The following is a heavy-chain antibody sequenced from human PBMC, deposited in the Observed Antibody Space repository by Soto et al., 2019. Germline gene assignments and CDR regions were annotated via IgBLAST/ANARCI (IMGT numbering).Heavy chain of an antibody. Sequence: GGSLRLSCAASGFTISSYAMSWVRQAPGKGLEWVSAISGSGGSTYYADSVKGRFTISRDNSKNTLYLQMNSLRAEDTAVYYCAKDSSSWYYYNLGPLDYWGQGTLVTVSS. CDR1: GFTISSYA. J-gene: IGHJ4*02. V-gene: IGHV3-23*01. CDR3: AKDSSSWYYYNLGPLDY. D-gene: IGHD6-13*01. CDR2: ISGSGGST.